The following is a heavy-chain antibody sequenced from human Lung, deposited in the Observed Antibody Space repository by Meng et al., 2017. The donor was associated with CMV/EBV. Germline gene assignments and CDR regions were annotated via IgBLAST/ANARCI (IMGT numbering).Heavy chain of an antibody. Sequence: VREAKGKGVEWKGRKSDDKGEKENEQKKKGRVKMKTDKSTSTVNVELRSLREDDKATYDCARRWLGSGHLDYWGQGTLVTVSS. V-gene: IGHV1-24*01. CDR2: KSDDKGEK. D-gene: IGHD5-12*01. J-gene: IGHJ4*02. CDR3: ARRWLGSGHLDY.